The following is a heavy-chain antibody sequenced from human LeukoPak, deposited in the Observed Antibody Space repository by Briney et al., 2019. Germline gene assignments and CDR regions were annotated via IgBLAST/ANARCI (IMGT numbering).Heavy chain of an antibody. CDR2: MNPNSGNT. CDR3: ARGLVVMTSLYDY. V-gene: IGHV1-8*01. Sequence: ASVKVSCRASGYTFTSYDINWVRQATGQGLEWMGWMNPNSGNTGYAQKFQGRVTMTRNTSISTAYMELSSLRSEDTAVYYCARGLVVMTSLYDYWGQGTLVTVSS. D-gene: IGHD3-22*01. CDR1: GYTFTSYD. J-gene: IGHJ4*02.